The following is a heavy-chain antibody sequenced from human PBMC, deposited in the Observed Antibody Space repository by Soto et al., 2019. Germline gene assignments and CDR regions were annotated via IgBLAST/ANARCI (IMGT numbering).Heavy chain of an antibody. CDR3: ASFFRVVPVQH. CDR2: ISSNGGST. D-gene: IGHD2-15*01. J-gene: IGHJ1*01. V-gene: IGHV3-64D*06. Sequence: GGSLRLSCSASGFTFSSYAMHWVRQAPGKGLEYVSAISSNGGSTYYADSVKGRFTISRDNSKNTLYLQMSSLRAEDTAVYYCASFFRVVPVQHWGQGTLVPVSS. CDR1: GFTFSSYA.